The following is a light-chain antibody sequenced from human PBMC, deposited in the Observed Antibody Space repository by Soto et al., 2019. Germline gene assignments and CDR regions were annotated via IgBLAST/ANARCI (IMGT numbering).Light chain of an antibody. CDR3: QKYNSAPWT. CDR2: AAS. V-gene: IGKV1-27*01. Sequence: DIQMTQSPSSLSASVGDRVTITCRASQGISNYVAWYQQKPGKGPKLLIYAASTLHSGVPSRFSGSVSGTDFTLTISSLQPEDVATYYCQKYNSAPWTFGQGTRLEIK. J-gene: IGKJ1*01. CDR1: QGISNY.